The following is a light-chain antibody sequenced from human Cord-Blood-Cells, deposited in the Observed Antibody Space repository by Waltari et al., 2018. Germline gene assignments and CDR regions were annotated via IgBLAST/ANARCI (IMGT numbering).Light chain of an antibody. Sequence: QSALTQPASVSGSPGQSITISCTGTSSDVGGYNYGSWYQQHPGKATKLMIYDVSKLPSGVSTRFSGSKSGNTASLTISGLQAEDEADYYCSSYTSSSTFVFGGGTKLTVL. V-gene: IGLV2-14*01. J-gene: IGLJ3*02. CDR3: SSYTSSSTFV. CDR1: SSDVGGYNY. CDR2: DVS.